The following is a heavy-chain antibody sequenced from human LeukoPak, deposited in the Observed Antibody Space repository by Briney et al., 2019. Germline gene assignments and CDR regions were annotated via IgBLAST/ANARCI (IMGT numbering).Heavy chain of an antibody. J-gene: IGHJ5*02. Sequence: KPSQTLSLTCTVSGGSISSGDYYWSWIRQPPGKGLEWIAYMYYSGSTYYNPSLKSRVTMSADTSKNQLSLKLSSVTAADTAVYYCARPYYYDSRIDPWARESWSPSPQ. V-gene: IGHV4-30-4*01. CDR2: MYYSGST. CDR3: ARPYYYDSRIDP. CDR1: GGSISSGDYY. D-gene: IGHD3-22*01.